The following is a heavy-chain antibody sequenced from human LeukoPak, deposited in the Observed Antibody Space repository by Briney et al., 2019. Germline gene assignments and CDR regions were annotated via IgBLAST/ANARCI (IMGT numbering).Heavy chain of an antibody. CDR2: IWYDGSNK. CDR3: AKTTTVTQYYFDY. V-gene: IGHV3-33*06. J-gene: IGHJ4*02. CDR1: GFTFSSYG. Sequence: PGGSLRLSCAASGFTFSSYGMHWVRQAPGKGLEWVAVIWYDGSNKYYADSVKGRFTISRDNSKNTLYLQMNSLRAEDTAVYYCAKTTTVTQYYFDYWGQGTLVTVSS. D-gene: IGHD4-17*01.